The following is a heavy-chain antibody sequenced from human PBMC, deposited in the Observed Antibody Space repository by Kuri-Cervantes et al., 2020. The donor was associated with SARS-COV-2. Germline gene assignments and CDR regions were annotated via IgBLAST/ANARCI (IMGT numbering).Heavy chain of an antibody. CDR1: GFTFSSYA. J-gene: IGHJ5*02. CDR2: INPNSGGT. Sequence: GGSLRLSCAASGFTFSSYAMHWVRQAPGQGLEWMGWINPNSGGTNYAQKFQGRVTMTRDTSISTAYMELSRLRSDDTAVYYCARVSKAARPSAWFDPWGQGTLVTVSS. D-gene: IGHD6-6*01. V-gene: IGHV1-2*02. CDR3: ARVSKAARPSAWFDP.